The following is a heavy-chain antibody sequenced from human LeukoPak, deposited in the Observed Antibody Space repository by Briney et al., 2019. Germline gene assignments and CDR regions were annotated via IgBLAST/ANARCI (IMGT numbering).Heavy chain of an antibody. V-gene: IGHV3-21*01. CDR3: ARGRHGSGSFDAFHI. CDR2: ISTSSIYI. CDR1: GFTFSSYS. D-gene: IGHD3-10*01. J-gene: IGHJ3*02. Sequence: GGSLRLSCAASGFTFSSYSMNWVRQAPGKGLEWVSSISTSSIYIYYTNSMKDRFTISRDNARDSLYLQLNSLRVEDTAIYYCARGRHGSGSFDAFHIWGQGTMVTVSS.